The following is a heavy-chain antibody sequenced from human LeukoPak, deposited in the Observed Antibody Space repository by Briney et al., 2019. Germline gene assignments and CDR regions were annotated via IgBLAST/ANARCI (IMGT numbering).Heavy chain of an antibody. J-gene: IGHJ4*02. CDR3: AKGFGSIFGDY. V-gene: IGHV3-23*01. Sequence: PGGSLRLSCAPSGVTFSTDAMSWGRQAPGQGLEGGSTISGSSTRTYHADSVKGRFTISRDNSKNTVYLQMNSLRAQDTALYFCAKGFGSIFGDYWGQGSLVTVSS. CDR1: GVTFSTDA. CDR2: ISGSSTRT. D-gene: IGHD3-10*01.